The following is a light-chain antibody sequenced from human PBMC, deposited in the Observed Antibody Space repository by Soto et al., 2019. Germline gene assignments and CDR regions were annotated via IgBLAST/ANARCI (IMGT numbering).Light chain of an antibody. CDR2: DAS. V-gene: IGKV3-20*01. Sequence: EIVLTHSPGTLSLYPGERATLSCRASQSVSSYLAWYQQKPGQAPRLLIYDASNRATGIPARFSGSGSGTDFTLTISRLEPEDFAVYYCLQYDTSPFTFGPGTKVDI. CDR1: QSVSSY. J-gene: IGKJ3*01. CDR3: LQYDTSPFT.